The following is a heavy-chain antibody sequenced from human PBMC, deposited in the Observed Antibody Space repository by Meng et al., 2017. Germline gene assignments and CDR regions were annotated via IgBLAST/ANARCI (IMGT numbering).Heavy chain of an antibody. CDR2: FDTEDGET. CDR3: TVSLSRVGAFDI. Sequence: ASVKVSCKVSGYTLTELSMHWVRQAPGKGLEWMGGFDTEDGETIYAQKFQGRVTMTEDTSTDTAYMELSSLRSEDTAVYYCTVSLSRVGAFDIWGQGTMVTVSS. D-gene: IGHD2/OR15-2a*01. CDR1: GYTLTELS. V-gene: IGHV1-24*01. J-gene: IGHJ3*02.